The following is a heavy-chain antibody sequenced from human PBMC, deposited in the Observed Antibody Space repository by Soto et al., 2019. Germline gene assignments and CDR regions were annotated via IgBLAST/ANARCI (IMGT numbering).Heavy chain of an antibody. V-gene: IGHV3-11*01. CDR1: GFTFSDYY. CDR3: AIDRLAGVIVLSADY. CDR2: ISSSGSTI. J-gene: IGHJ4*02. Sequence: ESGGGLVKPGGSLRLSCAASGFTFSDYYMSWIRQVPGKGLEWVSYISSSGSTIYYADSVKGRFTISRDNAKNSLYLQMNSLRAEDTAVFYCAIDRLAGVIVLSADYWGQGTLVTVSS. D-gene: IGHD3-16*02.